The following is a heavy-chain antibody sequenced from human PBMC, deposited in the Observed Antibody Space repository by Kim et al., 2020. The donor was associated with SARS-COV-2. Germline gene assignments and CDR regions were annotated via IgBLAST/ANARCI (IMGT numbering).Heavy chain of an antibody. Sequence: GESLKISCKGSGYNFADNWIGWVRHMPGKGLQWVGIINPFDSTAVYSPSFKGQVTISAENSVSTAYLQWGSLKASDTAIYYCARHHREGVWRKIDYWGQGTLVTVSS. CDR2: INPFDSTA. CDR1: GYNFADNW. J-gene: IGHJ4*02. D-gene: IGHD1-1*01. V-gene: IGHV5-51*01. CDR3: ARHHREGVWRKIDY.